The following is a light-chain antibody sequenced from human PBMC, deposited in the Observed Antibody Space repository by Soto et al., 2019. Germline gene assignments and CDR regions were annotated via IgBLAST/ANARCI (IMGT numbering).Light chain of an antibody. CDR1: SSDVGGYNF. CDR3: SSYTTTTSLVV. CDR2: DVS. J-gene: IGLJ2*01. V-gene: IGLV2-14*03. Sequence: QSALTQPASVSGSPGQSITISCSGTSSDVGGYNFVSWYQVHPGKAPGLILYDVSSRPSGVSYRFSGSKSANTASLNISRLQAGDEADYYCSSYTTTTSLVVFGGGTKLTVL.